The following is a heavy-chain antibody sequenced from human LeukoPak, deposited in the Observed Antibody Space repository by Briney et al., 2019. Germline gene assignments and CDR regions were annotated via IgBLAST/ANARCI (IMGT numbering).Heavy chain of an antibody. Sequence: PGGSLRLSCAASGFTFSSYASSWVRQAPGKGLEWVSAISGSGGSTYYADSVKGRFTISRDNSKSTLYLRMNSLRAEDTAVYYCAKAYYGDYYYYVMDVWGRGTTVTVSS. CDR2: ISGSGGST. D-gene: IGHD4-17*01. CDR3: AKAYYGDYYYYVMDV. V-gene: IGHV3-23*01. J-gene: IGHJ6*02. CDR1: GFTFSSYA.